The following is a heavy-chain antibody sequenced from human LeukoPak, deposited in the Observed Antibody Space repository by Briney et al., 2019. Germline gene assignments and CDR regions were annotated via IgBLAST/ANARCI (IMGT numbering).Heavy chain of an antibody. Sequence: PSENLSLTCAVDAGSFSGYCWSWIRQPPGKGREWIGELNLSGRTNSNPSLKSRATISVDTSKNQFSLKLSSVTAADTAVYYCARAGYCSGGSCYEYYYYYMDVWGKGTTVTVSS. CDR2: LNLSGRT. CDR3: ARAGYCSGGSCYEYYYYYMDV. CDR1: AGSFSGYC. D-gene: IGHD2-15*01. J-gene: IGHJ6*03. V-gene: IGHV4-34*01.